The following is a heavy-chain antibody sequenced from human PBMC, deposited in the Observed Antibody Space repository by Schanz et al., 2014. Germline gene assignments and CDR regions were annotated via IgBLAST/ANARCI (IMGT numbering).Heavy chain of an antibody. CDR3: AKVVASGPTTGPFDP. D-gene: IGHD1-26*01. CDR1: GFIFSNYG. V-gene: IGHV3-30*02. J-gene: IGHJ5*02. Sequence: QVQLVESGGGVVQRGGSLRLSCAASGFIFSNYGMHWVRQAPGNGLEGVAFMWSDGSRTYHAESVKGRFAISRDNSRNTIYLQMDSLRDEDTALYYCAKVVASGPTTGPFDPWGQGTLVTVSS. CDR2: MWSDGSRT.